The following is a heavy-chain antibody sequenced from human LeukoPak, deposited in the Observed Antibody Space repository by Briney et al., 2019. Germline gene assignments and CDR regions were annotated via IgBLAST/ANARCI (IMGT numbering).Heavy chain of an antibody. D-gene: IGHD6-13*01. CDR1: GGSISSGGYS. Sequence: SQTLSLTCAVSGGSISSGGYSWSWIRQPPGKGLEWIGYIYHSGSTYYNPSLKSRVTISVDTSKNQFSLKLSSVTAADTAVYYCARDLEGSSWASYDAFDIWGQGTMVTVSS. CDR2: IYHSGST. J-gene: IGHJ3*02. V-gene: IGHV4-30-2*01. CDR3: ARDLEGSSWASYDAFDI.